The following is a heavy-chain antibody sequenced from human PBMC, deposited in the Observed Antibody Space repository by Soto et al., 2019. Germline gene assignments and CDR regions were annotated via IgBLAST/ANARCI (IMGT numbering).Heavy chain of an antibody. CDR3: AKGYRSGWSHFDY. CDR1: GCTFSSYA. Sequence: GGSLRLSCAASGCTFSSYAMSWVRQAPGKGLEWVSAISGSGGSTYYADSVKGRFTISRDNSKNTLYLQMNSLRAEDTAVHYYAKGYRSGWSHFDYWGKGTLVPVSS. J-gene: IGHJ4*02. V-gene: IGHV3-23*01. CDR2: ISGSGGST. D-gene: IGHD6-19*01.